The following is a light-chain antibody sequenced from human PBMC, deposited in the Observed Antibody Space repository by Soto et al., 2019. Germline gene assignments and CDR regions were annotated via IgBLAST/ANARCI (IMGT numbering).Light chain of an antibody. CDR1: ETISNY. J-gene: IGKJ1*01. CDR3: QRTYSTPT. CDR2: AAS. V-gene: IGKV1-39*01. Sequence: DIQMTQSPSSLSASVGDRVTITCRASETISNYLNWYQQTPGKAPKLLISAASTLQSGVPSRFSGSGSGTHFTLTISSLQPEDFATYYCQRTYSTPTFGQGTKVDIK.